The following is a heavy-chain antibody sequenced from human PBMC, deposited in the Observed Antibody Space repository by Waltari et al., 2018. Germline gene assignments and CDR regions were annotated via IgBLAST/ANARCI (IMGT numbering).Heavy chain of an antibody. CDR1: GYNFLNYG. J-gene: IGHJ4*02. D-gene: IGHD3-10*01. V-gene: IGHV1-18*01. CDR2: INGYNGNT. Sequence: QAQLVQSGAEVKKPGASVKVSCTTSGYNFLNYGISWVRQAPGGGLEWMGWINGYNGNTKYGQKFQGRVTVTTDTSTSTAYMELRSLTSDDAALYYCVRDRMYSTSWFAFESWGQGTLVTVTS. CDR3: VRDRMYSTSWFAFES.